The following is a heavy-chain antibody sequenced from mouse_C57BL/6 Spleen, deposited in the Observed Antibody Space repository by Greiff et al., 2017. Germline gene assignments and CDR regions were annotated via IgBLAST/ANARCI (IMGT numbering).Heavy chain of an antibody. V-gene: IGHV14-3*01. CDR2: IDPAHGNT. CDR3: ARGYGDAMDY. Sequence: VQLQHSVAELVRPGDSVKLSCTASGFNIKNTYMHWVKQRPEQGLEGIGRIDPAHGNTKYAPKFQCKATITADSSSNTAYLQLSSLTSEDTAIYYGARGYGDAMDYWGQGTSVTVSS. CDR1: GFNIKNTY. J-gene: IGHJ4*01. D-gene: IGHD1-1*01.